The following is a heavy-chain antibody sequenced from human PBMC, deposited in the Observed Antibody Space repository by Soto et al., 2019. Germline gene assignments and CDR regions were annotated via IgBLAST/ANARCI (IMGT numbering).Heavy chain of an antibody. V-gene: IGHV3-74*01. Sequence: EVQLVESGGGLVQPGESLRLSCAASGFTFSNYWMHWVRQAPGKGLVWVSRIDSDGSRITYADFVKGRFPISSDNAKNTVYLHMNSLTAEDTAVYYCVRTSLVVAVATREDFWGQGTLVTVSS. CDR1: GFTFSNYW. CDR2: IDSDGSRI. CDR3: VRTSLVVAVATREDF. D-gene: IGHD2-15*01. J-gene: IGHJ4*02.